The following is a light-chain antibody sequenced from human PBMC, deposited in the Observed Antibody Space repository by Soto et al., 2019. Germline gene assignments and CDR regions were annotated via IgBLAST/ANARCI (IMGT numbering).Light chain of an antibody. V-gene: IGLV1-40*01. CDR1: TSNIGSGYD. Sequence: QSVLTQPPSVSGAPGQGVTISCTGSTSNIGSGYDVHWYQQVPGLAPKLLIYANINRPSGVPDRFSGSKSGTSAPLAITGLQAEDEADYYCQSYDNSLSGWVFGGGTKVTVL. CDR2: ANI. CDR3: QSYDNSLSGWV. J-gene: IGLJ2*01.